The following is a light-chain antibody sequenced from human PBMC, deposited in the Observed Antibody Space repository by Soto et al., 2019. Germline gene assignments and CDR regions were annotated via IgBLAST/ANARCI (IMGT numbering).Light chain of an antibody. CDR1: QSVRSY. CDR3: QQRSDWPST. J-gene: IGKJ4*01. Sequence: EIVLTQSPVTLSLSPGERATLSCRASQSVRSYLAWYQQKPGQAPRLLIYDASSRAAGIPTRFSGSGSGTDFTLTISSLEPEDFALDYCQQRSDWPSTFGGGTKVEIK. V-gene: IGKV3-11*01. CDR2: DAS.